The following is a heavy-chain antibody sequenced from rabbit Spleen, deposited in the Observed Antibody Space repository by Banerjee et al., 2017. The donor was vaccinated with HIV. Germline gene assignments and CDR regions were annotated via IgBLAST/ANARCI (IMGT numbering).Heavy chain of an antibody. D-gene: IGHD2-1*01. Sequence: QSLEESGGDLVKPGASLTLTCTASGFSFSSTYWICWVRQAPGKGLEWIGCIDAGSSGSTYYASWAKGRCTISKTSSTTVDLKMTSLTAADSATYFCARYVGDGGARGHLWGQGTLVTVS. CDR1: GFSFSSTYW. J-gene: IGHJ4*01. CDR3: ARYVGDGGARGHL. CDR2: IDAGSSGST. V-gene: IGHV1S40*01.